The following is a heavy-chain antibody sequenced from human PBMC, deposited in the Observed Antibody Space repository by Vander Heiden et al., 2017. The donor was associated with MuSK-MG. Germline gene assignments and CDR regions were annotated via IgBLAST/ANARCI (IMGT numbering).Heavy chain of an antibody. D-gene: IGHD3-16*01. V-gene: IGHV4-34*01. CDR3: ARDPRRGSQLHMGWFDP. CDR1: GGSFSGYY. J-gene: IGHJ5*02. Sequence: QVQLQQWGAGLLKPSETLSLTCAVYGGSFSGYYWSWIRQPPGKGLEWIGEINHSGSTNYNPSLKSRVTISVDTSKNQFSLKLSSVTAADTAVYYCARDPRRGSQLHMGWFDPWGQGTLVTVSS. CDR2: INHSGST.